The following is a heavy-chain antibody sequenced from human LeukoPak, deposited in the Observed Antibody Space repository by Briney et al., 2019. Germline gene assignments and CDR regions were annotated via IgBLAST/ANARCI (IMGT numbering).Heavy chain of an antibody. CDR3: ARGPPSGYSSGWYRVYWYFDL. CDR2: ISGSGGST. Sequence: GGSLRLSCAASGFTFSSYAMSWVRQAPGKGLEWVSAISGSGGSTYYADSVKGRFTISRDNSKNSLYLQMNSLRAEDTAVYYCARGPPSGYSSGWYRVYWYFDLWGRGTLVTVSS. D-gene: IGHD6-19*01. V-gene: IGHV3-23*01. CDR1: GFTFSSYA. J-gene: IGHJ2*01.